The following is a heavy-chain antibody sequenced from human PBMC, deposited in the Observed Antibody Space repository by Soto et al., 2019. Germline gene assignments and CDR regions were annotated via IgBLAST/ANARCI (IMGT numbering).Heavy chain of an antibody. D-gene: IGHD7-27*01. J-gene: IGHJ5*02. V-gene: IGHV4-34*01. Sequence: VQLQQWGAGLLKPSETLSLTCAVYGGSFSAYDWTWIRQPPGRGLEWIGDIHHTRGTNYNPSLTSRFILSVDTSKNQFSLKLRSVTAAESVVYYFARCADSGEYGWFYPWGQGSLVTVSS. CDR3: ARCADSGEYGWFYP. CDR1: GGSFSAYD. CDR2: IHHTRGT.